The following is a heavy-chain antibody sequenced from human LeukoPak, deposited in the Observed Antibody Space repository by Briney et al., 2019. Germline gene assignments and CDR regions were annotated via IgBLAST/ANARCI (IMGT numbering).Heavy chain of an antibody. V-gene: IGHV3-9*01. D-gene: IGHD5-12*01. CDR3: AGVSGYDSGVDY. J-gene: IGHJ4*02. Sequence: GRSLRLSCAASGFTFDNYAMHWVRQAPGKGLEWVSGISWNSGNIGYADSVKGRFTISRDNAKNSLYLQMNSLRAEDTAVYYCAGVSGYDSGVDYWGQGTLVTASS. CDR1: GFTFDNYA. CDR2: ISWNSGNI.